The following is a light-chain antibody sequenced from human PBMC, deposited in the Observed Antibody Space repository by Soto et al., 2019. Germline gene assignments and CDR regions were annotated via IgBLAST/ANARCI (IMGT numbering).Light chain of an antibody. CDR2: GAS. V-gene: IGKV3-15*01. CDR3: QQYNDWPRLT. J-gene: IGKJ4*01. CDR1: QNIGSN. Sequence: EIVMTQSPATLSVSPGERATLSCRASQNIGSNLVWYQQKPDQAPRLLIYGASTRATGIPARFSGSGSGTGFTLTISSLQSEDFAVYYCQQYNDWPRLTFGGGTKVEIK.